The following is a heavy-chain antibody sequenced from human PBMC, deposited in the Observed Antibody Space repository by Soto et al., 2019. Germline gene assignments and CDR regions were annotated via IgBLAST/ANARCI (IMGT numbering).Heavy chain of an antibody. CDR2: INHSGST. CDR1: GGSFSGYY. J-gene: IGHJ4*02. CDR3: ARASYETRNYQGVDY. V-gene: IGHV4-34*01. D-gene: IGHD1-7*01. Sequence: SETLSLTCAVYGGSFSGYYWSWIRQPPGKGLEWIGEINHSGSTNYNPSLKSRVTISVDTSKNQFSLKLSSVTAADTAVYYCARASYETRNYQGVDYWGQGTLVTVSS.